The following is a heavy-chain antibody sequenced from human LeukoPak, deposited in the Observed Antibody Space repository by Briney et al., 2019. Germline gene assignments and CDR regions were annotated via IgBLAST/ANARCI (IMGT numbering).Heavy chain of an antibody. V-gene: IGHV3-23*01. Sequence: PGGSLRLSCAASGFAFSSFAMGWVRQSPGKGLEWLSTINGGGNTTFYSDSVKGRFNISRDNSKNTLYLHMDSLRPDDTATYYCTKELHVAVAVADYYYFYMDVWGRGTAVTVSS. CDR2: INGGGNTT. D-gene: IGHD6-19*01. CDR3: TKELHVAVAVADYYYFYMDV. CDR1: GFAFSSFA. J-gene: IGHJ6*03.